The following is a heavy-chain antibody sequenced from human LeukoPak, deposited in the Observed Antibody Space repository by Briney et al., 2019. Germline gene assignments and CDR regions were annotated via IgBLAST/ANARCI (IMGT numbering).Heavy chain of an antibody. Sequence: PGGSLRLSCATSGFTFSSYNMNWVRQAPGKGLEWVSSISSSSSYIYYADSMKGRFTISRDNAKNSLYLQMNSLRAEDTAVYYCARDDYGGLDYWGQGTLVTVSS. J-gene: IGHJ4*02. V-gene: IGHV3-21*01. CDR1: GFTFSSYN. CDR3: ARDDYGGLDY. D-gene: IGHD4-23*01. CDR2: ISSSSSYI.